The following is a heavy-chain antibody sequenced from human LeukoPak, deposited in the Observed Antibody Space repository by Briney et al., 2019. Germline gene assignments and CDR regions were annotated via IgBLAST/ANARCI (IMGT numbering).Heavy chain of an antibody. CDR2: IYYSGST. Sequence: NPSETLSLTCAVSGGSISSGGYYWSWIRQYPGKGLEWLGYIYYSGSTYYNPSLKSRLTMSLDASENQFSLKLSSVTAADTAVYYCARVKVVTTSRYFDLWGRGTLVTVSS. CDR1: GGSISSGGYY. D-gene: IGHD2-21*02. CDR3: ARVKVVTTSRYFDL. J-gene: IGHJ2*01. V-gene: IGHV4-31*11.